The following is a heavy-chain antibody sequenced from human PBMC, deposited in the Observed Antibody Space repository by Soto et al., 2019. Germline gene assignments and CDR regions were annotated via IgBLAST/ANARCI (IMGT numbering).Heavy chain of an antibody. D-gene: IGHD4-4*01. CDR3: ARGSAVTTGYYYYYYYMDV. V-gene: IGHV1-8*01. CDR2: MNPNSGNT. CDR1: GDAFTSCD. Sequence: ASVKVSCKASGDAFTSCDRNWVRQATRQGLEWMGWMNPNSGNTGYAQKFQGRVTMTRNTSISTAYMELSSLRSEDTAVYYCARGSAVTTGYYYYYYYMDVWRKGTTVTVAS. J-gene: IGHJ6*03.